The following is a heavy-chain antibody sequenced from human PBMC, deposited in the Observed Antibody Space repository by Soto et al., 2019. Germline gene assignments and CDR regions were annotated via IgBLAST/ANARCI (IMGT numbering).Heavy chain of an antibody. J-gene: IGHJ6*02. Sequence: GESLKISCKGSGYSFTSYWIGWVRQMPGKDLEWMGIIYPGDSDTRYSPSFQGQVTISADKSISTAYLQWSSLKASDTAMYYCARQAAAGQYYYYGMDVWGQGTTVTVSS. CDR2: IYPGDSDT. CDR1: GYSFTSYW. D-gene: IGHD6-13*01. V-gene: IGHV5-51*01. CDR3: ARQAAAGQYYYYGMDV.